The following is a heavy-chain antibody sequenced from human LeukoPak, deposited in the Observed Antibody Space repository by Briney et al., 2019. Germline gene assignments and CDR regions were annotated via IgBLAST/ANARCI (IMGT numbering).Heavy chain of an antibody. J-gene: IGHJ6*03. V-gene: IGHV4-34*01. Sequence: GSLRLSCAASGFTFSSYAMSWVRQAPGKGLEWIGEINHSGSTNYNPSLKSRVTISVDTSKNQFSLKLSSVTAADTAVYYCARHRKIGYCSGGSCYLRYYYYYMNVWGKGTTVTVSS. D-gene: IGHD2-15*01. CDR1: GFTFSSYA. CDR3: ARHRKIGYCSGGSCYLRYYYYYMNV. CDR2: INHSGST.